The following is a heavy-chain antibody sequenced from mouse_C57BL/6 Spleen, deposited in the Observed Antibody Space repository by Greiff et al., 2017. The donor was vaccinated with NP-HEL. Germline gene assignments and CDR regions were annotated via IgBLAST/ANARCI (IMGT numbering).Heavy chain of an antibody. CDR2: IHPNSGST. CDR1: GYTFTSYG. Sequence: VQLQQPGAELVKPGASVKLSCKASGYTFTSYGLPWVKQRPGQGLEWIGMIHPNSGSTNYNEKFRSSATLTLAKSASTAYMQISRLTYEDSVVYYGARESDYDGVYDFDYWGQGTTLTVSS. V-gene: IGHV1-64*01. J-gene: IGHJ2*01. CDR3: ARESDYDGVYDFDY. D-gene: IGHD2-4*01.